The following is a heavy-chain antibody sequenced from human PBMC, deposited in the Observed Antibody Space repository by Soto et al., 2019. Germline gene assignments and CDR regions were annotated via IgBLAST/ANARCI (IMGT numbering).Heavy chain of an antibody. V-gene: IGHV3-15*07. CDR3: PTGPKFFYDSGSYHYSLAY. CDR1: GFTFSNAW. J-gene: IGHJ4*02. D-gene: IGHD3-22*01. CDR2: IKSKTDGGTT. Sequence: PGGSLRLSCAASGFTFSNAWMNWVRQAPGKGLEWVGRIKSKTDGGTTDCAAPVKGRFTISRDDSKNTQYLQMNSLKNEDRAVFYCPTGPKFFYDSGSYHYSLAYGGRGTLVPVPS.